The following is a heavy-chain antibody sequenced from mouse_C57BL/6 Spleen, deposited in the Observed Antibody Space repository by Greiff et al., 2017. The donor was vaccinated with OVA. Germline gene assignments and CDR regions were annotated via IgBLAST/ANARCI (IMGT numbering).Heavy chain of an antibody. V-gene: IGHV1-81*01. CDR2: IYPRSGNT. D-gene: IGHD1-1*01. CDR3: ARFITTVVARDFDD. J-gene: IGHJ2*01. Sequence: VQLQQSGAELARPGASVKLSCKASGYTFTSYGISWVKQRTGQGLEWIGEIYPRSGNTYYNEKFKGKATLTADKSSSTAYMELRSLTSEDSAVYFYARFITTVVARDFDDWGQGTTLTVSS. CDR1: GYTFTSYG.